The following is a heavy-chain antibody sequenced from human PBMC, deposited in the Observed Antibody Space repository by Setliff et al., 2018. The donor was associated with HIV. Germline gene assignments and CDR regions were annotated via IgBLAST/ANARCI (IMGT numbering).Heavy chain of an antibody. CDR3: VKDMTGTPSYFFDY. Sequence: GGSLRLSCVASGFNFNSYGTNWVRQAPGKGLEWVSRVNTDGNSKTYADSVKDRFTISRDNPKNTLYLQMNSLRAEDTAVYYCVKDMTGTPSYFFDYWGQGTLVTAPQ. CDR1: GFNFNSYG. CDR2: VNTDGNSK. V-gene: IGHV3-74*01. D-gene: IGHD1-7*01. J-gene: IGHJ4*02.